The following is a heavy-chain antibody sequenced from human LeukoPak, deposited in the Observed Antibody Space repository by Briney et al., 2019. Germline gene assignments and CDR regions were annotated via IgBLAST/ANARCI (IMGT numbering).Heavy chain of an antibody. CDR2: IDPSDSYT. CDR3: ARMTMVRGVIYYYGMDV. J-gene: IGHJ6*04. Sequence: GESLKISCKGSGYSFTSYWISWVRQMPGKGLEWMGRIDPSDSYTNYSPSFQGHVTISADKSISTAYLQWSSLKASDTAMYYCARMTMVRGVIYYYGMDVWGKGTTVTVSS. CDR1: GYSFTSYW. V-gene: IGHV5-10-1*01. D-gene: IGHD3-10*01.